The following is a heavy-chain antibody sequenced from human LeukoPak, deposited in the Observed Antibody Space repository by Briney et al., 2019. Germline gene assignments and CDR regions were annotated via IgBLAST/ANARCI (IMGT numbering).Heavy chain of an antibody. J-gene: IGHJ3*02. Sequence: PSETLSLTCTVSGGSVSSGSYYWSWIRQPPGKGLEWIGYIYYSGSTNYNPSLKSRVTISVDTSKNQFSLKLSSVTAADTAVYYCASTYSVADAFDIWGLGTMVTVSS. V-gene: IGHV4-61*01. CDR2: IYYSGST. CDR3: ASTYSVADAFDI. D-gene: IGHD5/OR15-5a*01. CDR1: GGSVSSGSYY.